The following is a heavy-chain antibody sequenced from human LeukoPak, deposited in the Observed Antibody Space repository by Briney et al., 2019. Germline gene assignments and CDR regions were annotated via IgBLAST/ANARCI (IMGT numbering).Heavy chain of an antibody. CDR3: ARDGGIVGATGP. V-gene: IGHV4-39*07. CDR2: IYYSGST. D-gene: IGHD1-26*01. Sequence: TSETLSLTCTVSGGSISSSSYYWGWIRQPPGKGLEWIGSIYYSGSTYYNPSLKSRVTISVDTSKNQFSLKLSSVTAADTAVYYCARDGGIVGATGPWGQGTLVTVSS. CDR1: GGSISSSSYY. J-gene: IGHJ4*02.